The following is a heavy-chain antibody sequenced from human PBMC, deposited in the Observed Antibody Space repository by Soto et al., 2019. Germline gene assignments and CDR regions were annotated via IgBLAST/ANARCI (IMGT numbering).Heavy chain of an antibody. CDR1: GFSVSSNY. CDR3: ARDRRDGDTI. Sequence: GGSLRLSCAASGFSVSSNYRSWVRQAPGKGLEWVSVIYSGGRIYYADFVQGRFTTSRDNSKNTLDLQMNSLRAEDTAIYYCARDRRDGDTIWGQGALVTVSS. V-gene: IGHV3-66*01. CDR2: IYSGGRI. J-gene: IGHJ4*02. D-gene: IGHD3-3*01.